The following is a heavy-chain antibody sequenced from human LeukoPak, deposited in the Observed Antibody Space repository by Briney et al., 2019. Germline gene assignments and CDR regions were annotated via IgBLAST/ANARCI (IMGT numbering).Heavy chain of an antibody. V-gene: IGHV3-48*03. CDR1: GFTFSNYE. Sequence: GGSLRLSCAASGFTFSNYEMNWVRRAPGKGLEWLSYISSRGTTMYYADSVKGRFTISRDNSKNSLYLQMNSLRTEDTALYYCAKDMPGVAGDYYYGMDVWGQGTTVTVSS. D-gene: IGHD2-15*01. CDR3: AKDMPGVAGDYYYGMDV. J-gene: IGHJ6*02. CDR2: ISSRGTTM.